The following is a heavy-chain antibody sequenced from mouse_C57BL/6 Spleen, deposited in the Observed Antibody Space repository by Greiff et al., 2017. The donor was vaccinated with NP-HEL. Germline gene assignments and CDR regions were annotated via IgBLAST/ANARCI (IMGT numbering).Heavy chain of an antibody. CDR3: ASEETPSYYYGSSYDY. Sequence: QVQLQQPGTELVKPGASVKLSCKASGYTFTSYWMHWVKQRPGQGLEWIGNINPSNGGTNYNEKFKSKATLTVDKSSSTAYMQLSSLTSEDSAVYYCASEETPSYYYGSSYDYWGQGTTLTVSS. D-gene: IGHD1-1*01. CDR2: INPSNGGT. J-gene: IGHJ2*01. CDR1: GYTFTSYW. V-gene: IGHV1-53*01.